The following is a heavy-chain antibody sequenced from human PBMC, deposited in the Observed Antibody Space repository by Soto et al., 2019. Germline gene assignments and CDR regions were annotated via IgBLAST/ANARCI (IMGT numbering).Heavy chain of an antibody. CDR3: ARSSHKESWFDP. Sequence: SETLSLTCTVSGGSVSNFYWNWIRQPAGKRLEWIGRIYTSGSTNYNPSLRSRVTMSIDTSRNQFSLKLNSVTAADTAVYYCARSSHKESWFDPWGQGTLVTV. CDR1: GGSVSNFY. CDR2: IYTSGST. D-gene: IGHD6-13*01. V-gene: IGHV4-4*07. J-gene: IGHJ5*02.